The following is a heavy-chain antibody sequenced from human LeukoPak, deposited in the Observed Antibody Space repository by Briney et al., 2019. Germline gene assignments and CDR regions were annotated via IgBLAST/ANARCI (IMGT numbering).Heavy chain of an antibody. CDR2: IYYSGST. Sequence: SETLSLTCTVSGASISSYYWSWIRQPPGKGLEWIGYIYYSGSTNYSPSLERRVTISVDTSKNQYSLKLTTVTAADTAVYYCVNSGYYFGWFDPWGQGTLVTVSS. CDR1: GASISSYY. CDR3: VNSGYYFGWFDP. V-gene: IGHV4-59*01. J-gene: IGHJ5*02. D-gene: IGHD3-22*01.